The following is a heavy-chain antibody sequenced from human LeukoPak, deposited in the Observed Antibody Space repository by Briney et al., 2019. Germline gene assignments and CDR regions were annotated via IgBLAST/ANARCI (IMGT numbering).Heavy chain of an antibody. D-gene: IGHD2-2*02. CDR3: AREYCSSTSCYIFPNWFDP. CDR1: GGSISSYY. CDR2: IYTSGST. Sequence: SETLSLTCTVSGGSISSYYWSWIRQPAGKGLEWIGRIYTSGSTNYNPSLKSRVTMSVDTSKNQFSLKLSSVTAADTAVYYCAREYCSSTSCYIFPNWFDPWGQGTLVTVSS. V-gene: IGHV4-4*07. J-gene: IGHJ5*02.